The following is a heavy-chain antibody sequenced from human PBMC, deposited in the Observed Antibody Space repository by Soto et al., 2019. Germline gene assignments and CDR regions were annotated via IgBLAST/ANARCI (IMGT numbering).Heavy chain of an antibody. D-gene: IGHD6-13*01. CDR3: GRELAAAGPLHNYYGMDV. CDR1: GGTFSSYT. Sequence: QVQLVQSGAEVKKPGSSVKVSCKASGGTFSSYTISWVRQAPGQGLEWMGRIIPMLGIANYAEKFQGRVTITADKSTSTAYMELSSLRSEDTAVYYCGRELAAAGPLHNYYGMDVWGQGTTVTVSS. CDR2: IIPMLGIA. V-gene: IGHV1-69*08. J-gene: IGHJ6*02.